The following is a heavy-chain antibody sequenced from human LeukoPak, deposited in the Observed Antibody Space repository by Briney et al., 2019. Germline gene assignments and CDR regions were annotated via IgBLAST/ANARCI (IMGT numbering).Heavy chain of an antibody. CDR3: AKLDWFDP. Sequence: GTSLRRCCPASGCSVGNFWMHWVRQAPGLGLVWVSRSEGDDTTTTYADSVKGRFTVSRDNAKNTVYLQMNSLRVEDTAVYYCAKLDWFDPWGQETLVTVSP. J-gene: IGHJ5*02. CDR2: SEGDDTTT. V-gene: IGHV3-74*03. D-gene: IGHD3-3*02. CDR1: GCSVGNFW.